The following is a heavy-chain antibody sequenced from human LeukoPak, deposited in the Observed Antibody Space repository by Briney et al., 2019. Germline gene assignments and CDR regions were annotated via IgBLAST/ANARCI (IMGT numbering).Heavy chain of an antibody. CDR1: GGSFSGYY. CDR3: ARGPWLGYFDY. D-gene: IGHD6-19*01. CDR2: INHSGST. Sequence: SETLSLTCAAYGGSFSGYYWSWIRQPPGKGLEWIGEINHSGSTNYNPSLKSRVTISVDTSKNQFSLKLSSVTAADTAVYYCARGPWLGYFDYWGQGTLVTVSS. V-gene: IGHV4-34*01. J-gene: IGHJ4*02.